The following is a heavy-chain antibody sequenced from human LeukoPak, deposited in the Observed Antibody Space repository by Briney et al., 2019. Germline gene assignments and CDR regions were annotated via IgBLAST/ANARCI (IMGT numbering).Heavy chain of an antibody. Sequence: SETLSLTCNVSGGSISTTTNSWGWAWIRQRPTKGLEWIGSIYYGGSPYYTSSLKSRVTISVDTSKNQFSLKLASLTTADTAVYYCARRPIVGSTGFYFDPWGPGTLVTVSS. CDR3: ARRPIVGSTGFYFDP. D-gene: IGHD1-26*01. J-gene: IGHJ5*02. V-gene: IGHV4-39*01. CDR1: GGSISTTTNS. CDR2: IYYGGSP.